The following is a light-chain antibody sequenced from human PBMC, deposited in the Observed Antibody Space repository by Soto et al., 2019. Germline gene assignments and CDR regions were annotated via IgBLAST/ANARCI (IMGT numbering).Light chain of an antibody. CDR2: DAS. CDR3: HQYGTSPWT. Sequence: EILMTHSPSTVSVSPGGRATLSCRASQSVTSTLAWYQQKPGQTPRILIYDASTRATGIPDRFSGSGSGTDFTLTISRLETEDFAVYYCHQYGTSPWTFGQGTKVDIK. V-gene: IGKV3-20*01. CDR1: QSVTST. J-gene: IGKJ1*01.